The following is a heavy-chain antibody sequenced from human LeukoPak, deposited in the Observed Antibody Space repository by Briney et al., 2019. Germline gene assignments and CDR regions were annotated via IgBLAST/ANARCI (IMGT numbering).Heavy chain of an antibody. J-gene: IGHJ6*03. CDR2: IYYSGST. CDR3: ARRALLLWFGELLDGDYMDV. CDR1: GGSISSYY. V-gene: IGHV4-59*12. Sequence: SETLSLTCTVSGGSISSYYWSWIRQPPGKGLEWIGYIYYSGSTNYNPSLKSRVTISVDTSKNQFSLKLSSVTAADTAVYYCARRALLLWFGELLDGDYMDVWGKGTTVTISS. D-gene: IGHD3-10*01.